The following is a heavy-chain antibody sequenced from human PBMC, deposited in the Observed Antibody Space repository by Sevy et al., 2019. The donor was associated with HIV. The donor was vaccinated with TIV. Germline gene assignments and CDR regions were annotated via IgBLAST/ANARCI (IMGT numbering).Heavy chain of an antibody. CDR1: GFTFSSYA. Sequence: GGSLRLSCAASGFTFSSYAMNWVRQAPGKGLEWVSGISGSGGSTYYADSVKGRFTISRDNSKSTLSLQMNSLRAEDTAIYYCAKVTAMGSPSDYWGQGTLVTVSS. D-gene: IGHD5-18*01. J-gene: IGHJ4*02. V-gene: IGHV3-23*01. CDR2: ISGSGGST. CDR3: AKVTAMGSPSDY.